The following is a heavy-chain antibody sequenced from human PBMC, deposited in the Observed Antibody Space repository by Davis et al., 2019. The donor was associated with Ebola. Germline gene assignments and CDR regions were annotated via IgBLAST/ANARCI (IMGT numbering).Heavy chain of an antibody. V-gene: IGHV1-18*01. CDR3: ARDRWRRPEWLDP. J-gene: IGHJ5*02. CDR1: GYMFTSYG. D-gene: IGHD5-24*01. CDR2: ISAYNGKT. Sequence: ASVKVSCKASGYMFTSYGISWVRQAPGQGPEWMGWISAYNGKTNYAKKFQDRVTVTTDRPTSTVYMELTSLTYDDTAIYYCARDRWRRPEWLDPWGQGTLVTVSS.